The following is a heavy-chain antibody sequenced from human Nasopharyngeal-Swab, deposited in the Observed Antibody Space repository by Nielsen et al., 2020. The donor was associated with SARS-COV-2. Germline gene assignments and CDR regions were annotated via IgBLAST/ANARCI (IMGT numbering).Heavy chain of an antibody. CDR2: IIPILGIA. CDR1: GGTFSSYA. J-gene: IGHJ6*02. D-gene: IGHD3-16*01. CDR3: ASMTQASYYYYGMDV. V-gene: IGHV1-69*04. Sequence: SVKVSCKASGGTFSSYAISWVRQAPGQGLEWMGRIIPILGIANYAQKFQGRVTNTADKSTSTAYMELSSLRSEDTAVYYCASMTQASYYYYGMDVWGQGTTVTVSS.